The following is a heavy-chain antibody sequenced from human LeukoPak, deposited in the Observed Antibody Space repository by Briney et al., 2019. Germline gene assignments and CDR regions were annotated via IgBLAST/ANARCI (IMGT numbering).Heavy chain of an antibody. J-gene: IGHJ4*02. V-gene: IGHV4-61*02. CDR1: GGPISSGNYY. CDR3: ARLLFYESSGYYYFDS. Sequence: PSETLSLTCTVSGGPISSGNYYWSWIRQPAGKGLEWIGRIYTSGNTNYNPSLKSRLTISVDTSKSQFSLKLSSVTAADTAVYYCARLLFYESSGYYYFDSWGQGTLVTVSS. D-gene: IGHD3-22*01. CDR2: IYTSGNT.